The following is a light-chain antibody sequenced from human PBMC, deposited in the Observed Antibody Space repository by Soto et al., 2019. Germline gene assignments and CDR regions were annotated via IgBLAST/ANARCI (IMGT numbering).Light chain of an antibody. CDR1: TGISTC. J-gene: IGKJ5*01. CDR3: QPANSFPIS. V-gene: IGKV1D-12*01. Sequence: DRQRTEQASCVSGSGGCIVTIASRASTGISTCLAWYQQKPGKGPKLLIYGASSLQSGVPSRFSGSGSGTAFTFTLSTLQPEDFATSYCQPANSFPISFGQGTRLEIK. CDR2: GAS.